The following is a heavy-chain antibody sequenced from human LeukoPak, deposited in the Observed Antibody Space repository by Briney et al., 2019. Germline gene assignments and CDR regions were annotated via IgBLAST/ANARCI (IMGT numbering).Heavy chain of an antibody. V-gene: IGHV3-30*02. D-gene: IGHD6-19*01. Sequence: PGVSLRLSCAASGFRFSSYDIHWVRQAPGKGLEWVTFIESDGTKEYYADSVKGRFTISRDNSKNTVYVQMNTLRAEDTAVYYCAKEGSGWYYLDYWGQGTVVTVSS. CDR1: GFRFSSYD. J-gene: IGHJ4*02. CDR3: AKEGSGWYYLDY. CDR2: IESDGTKE.